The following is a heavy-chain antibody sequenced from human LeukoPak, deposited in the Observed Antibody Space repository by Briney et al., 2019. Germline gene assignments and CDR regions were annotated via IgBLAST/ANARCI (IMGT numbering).Heavy chain of an antibody. CDR3: AKDSHFYDYVWGSYSNYFDY. D-gene: IGHD3-16*01. J-gene: IGHJ4*02. CDR1: GFTFNSHN. V-gene: IGHV3-48*01. CDR2: ISDSSMTI. Sequence: PGGSLRLSCAASGFTFNSHNMVWVRQPPGKGLEWISYISDSSMTIYYADSVKGRFTISRDNSKNTLYLQMNSLRAEDTAVYYCAKDSHFYDYVWGSYSNYFDYWGQGTLVTVSS.